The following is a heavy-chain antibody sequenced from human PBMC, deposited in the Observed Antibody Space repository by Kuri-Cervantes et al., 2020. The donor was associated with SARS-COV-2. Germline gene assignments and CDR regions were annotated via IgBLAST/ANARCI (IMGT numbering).Heavy chain of an antibody. J-gene: IGHJ3*02. D-gene: IGHD4-17*01. V-gene: IGHV4-59*02. CDR2: IYNTGST. Sequence: SETLSLTCTVSGDSVSSRYWSWIRQPPGKGLEYIAYIYNTGSTNYNPSFKSRVTISVDTSKNQFSLRLNSVTAADTAVYYCATYGEAFDIWGQGTMVTVSS. CDR3: ATYGEAFDI. CDR1: GDSVSSRY.